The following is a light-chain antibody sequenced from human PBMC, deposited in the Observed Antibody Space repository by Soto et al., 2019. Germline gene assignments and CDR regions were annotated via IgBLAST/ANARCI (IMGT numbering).Light chain of an antibody. Sequence: EIVLTQSPGTLSLSPGERATLSCRASQNVLNNYLSWYQQKLGQAPRLLIYRASNRATGIPDRFSGSGSGTDFTLAISRLGPEDFAVYFCQQFGTSPFTFGPGIKVEIK. V-gene: IGKV3-20*01. CDR2: RAS. J-gene: IGKJ3*01. CDR3: QQFGTSPFT. CDR1: QNVLNNY.